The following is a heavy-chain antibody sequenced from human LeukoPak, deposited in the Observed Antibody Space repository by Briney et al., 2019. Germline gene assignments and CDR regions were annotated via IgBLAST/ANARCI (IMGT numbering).Heavy chain of an antibody. CDR3: ARPSSVRNSTPGI. Sequence: PGGSLRLSCAASGFTFSNYSMNWVRQAPGKGLEWVSYISSSSSNIYYADSVKGRFTISRDNAKNSMYLQMNSLRAEDTAVYYRARPSSVRNSTPGIWGQGTMVTVSS. CDR1: GFTFSNYS. V-gene: IGHV3-48*04. CDR2: ISSSSSNI. D-gene: IGHD1/OR15-1a*01. J-gene: IGHJ3*02.